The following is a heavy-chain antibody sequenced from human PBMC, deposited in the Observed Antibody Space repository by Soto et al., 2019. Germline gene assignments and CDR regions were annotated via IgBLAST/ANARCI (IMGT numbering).Heavy chain of an antibody. CDR2: LSYDGSNK. CDR1: GFTFSSYA. V-gene: IGHV3-30-3*01. D-gene: IGHD3-22*01. J-gene: IGHJ4*02. Sequence: PGGSLRLSCAASGFTFSSYAMHWVRQAPGKGLEWVAVLSYDGSNKYYADSVKGRFTISRDNSKNTLYLQMNSLRAEDTAVYYCAREGPDYYDSSGYYSYFDYWGQGTLVTVSS. CDR3: AREGPDYYDSSGYYSYFDY.